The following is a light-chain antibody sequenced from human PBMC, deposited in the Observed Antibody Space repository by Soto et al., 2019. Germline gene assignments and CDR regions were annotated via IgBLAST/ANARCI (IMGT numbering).Light chain of an antibody. CDR1: QSLLQSNGYNY. CDR2: LGS. CDR3: MQALQTPV. J-gene: IGKJ3*01. V-gene: IGKV2-28*01. Sequence: DIVMTQSPLSLPVTPGEPASISCRSSQSLLQSNGYNYLDWYLQKPGKSPQILIYLGSNRASGVPDRFSGSGSVTDTTLKVSRVEAEDVAVYYCMQALQTPVFGPGTNVDIK.